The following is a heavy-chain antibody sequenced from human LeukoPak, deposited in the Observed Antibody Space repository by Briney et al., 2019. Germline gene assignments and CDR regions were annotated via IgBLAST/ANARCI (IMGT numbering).Heavy chain of an antibody. CDR3: ARGAARMVEMGSIISFHY. V-gene: IGHV3-23*01. Sequence: GGSLRLSCAASGFTFSSYAMNWVRQAPGKGLEWVSGISASGDSPYYADSVKGRFTISRDNSKNTLYLQMNSLRAEDTAVYYCARGAARMVEMGSIISFHYWGQGTLVTVSS. CDR1: GFTFSSYA. D-gene: IGHD5-24*01. CDR2: ISASGDSP. J-gene: IGHJ4*02.